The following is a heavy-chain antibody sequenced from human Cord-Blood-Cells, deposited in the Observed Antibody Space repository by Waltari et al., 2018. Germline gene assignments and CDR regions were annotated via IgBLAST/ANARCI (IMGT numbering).Heavy chain of an antibody. CDR3: ARDRPSSFNWGGSATFDY. J-gene: IGHJ4*02. CDR2: TYDRSKWYN. V-gene: IGHV6-1*01. CDR1: GDSVSSNSAA. Sequence: QVPLQQSGPGLVQPSPTLPLTSAIPGDSVSSNSAAWNWLRPSPSSALEWLGRTYDRSKWYNDDAVAVKSRITINPDTSKNQFSLQLNSVTPEDTAVYYCARDRPSSFNWGGSATFDYWGQGTLVTVSS. D-gene: IGHD7-27*01.